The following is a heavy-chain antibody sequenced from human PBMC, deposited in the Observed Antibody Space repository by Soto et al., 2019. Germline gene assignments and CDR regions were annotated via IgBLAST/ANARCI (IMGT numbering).Heavy chain of an antibody. J-gene: IGHJ6*02. CDR2: ISSSSSYI. V-gene: IGHV3-21*01. CDR1: GFTFSSYS. D-gene: IGHD5-18*01. CDR3: ARDMRIQIWPHYYYYRMDV. Sequence: PGGSLRLSCAASGFTFSSYSMNWVRQAPGKGLEWVSSISSSSSYIYYADSVKGRFTISRDNAKNSLYLQMNSLRAEDTAVYYCARDMRIQIWPHYYYYRMDVWGQGNTVTGSS.